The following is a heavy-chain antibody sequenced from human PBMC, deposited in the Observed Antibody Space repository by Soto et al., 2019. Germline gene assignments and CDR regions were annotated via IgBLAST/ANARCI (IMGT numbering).Heavy chain of an antibody. CDR2: IYSGGST. Sequence: GGSLRLSCAASGFTVSSNYMSWVRQAPGKGLEWVSVIYSGGSTYYVDSVKGRFTISRDNAKNSLYLQMNSLRAEDTAVYYCARDRVQLWLGLFDYWGQGTLVTVSS. CDR1: GFTVSSNY. J-gene: IGHJ4*02. D-gene: IGHD5-18*01. V-gene: IGHV3-66*01. CDR3: ARDRVQLWLGLFDY.